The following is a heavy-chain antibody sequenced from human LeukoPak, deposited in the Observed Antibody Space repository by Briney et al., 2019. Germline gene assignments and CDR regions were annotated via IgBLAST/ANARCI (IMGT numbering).Heavy chain of an antibody. CDR2: IYSSGST. CDR3: ARGRNWNPHQDY. CDR1: GGSFRSASYC. Sequence: SQTLSLTCTVSGGSFRSASYCWSWIRQPAGKGLEWIGRIYSSGSTNYNPSLGSRVTMSFDTSKNQFSLRLSSVTAADTAVYYCARGRNWNPHQDYWGQGTLVTVSS. D-gene: IGHD1-1*01. V-gene: IGHV4-61*02. J-gene: IGHJ4*02.